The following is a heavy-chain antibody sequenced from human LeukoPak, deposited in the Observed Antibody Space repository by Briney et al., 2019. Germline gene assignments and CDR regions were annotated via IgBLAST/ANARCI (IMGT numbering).Heavy chain of an antibody. V-gene: IGHV3-48*02. D-gene: IGHD6-19*01. CDR2: ISSSSDTI. Sequence: GGSLRLSCAASGFTFSTYSMNWLRHAPGKGLEWVSYISSSSDTIYYADSVKGRFTISRDNAKNSLYLQMNSLRDQDTAVYYCARDLRSGWYYFDFWGQGTLVTVSS. CDR3: ARDLRSGWYYFDF. CDR1: GFTFSTYS. J-gene: IGHJ4*02.